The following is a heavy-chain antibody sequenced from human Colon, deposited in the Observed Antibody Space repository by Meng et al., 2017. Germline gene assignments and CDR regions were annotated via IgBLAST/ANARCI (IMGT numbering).Heavy chain of an antibody. CDR2: IFHAGNT. D-gene: IGHD3-22*01. Sequence: SGPRRLKPSGTLSPTCAVSAVSITNENWGGVVRQPPWKGLEWIGEIFHAGNTNYTPSLKSRVTMSLDKSKNQFSLTLTSVTAADTAVYYCARDFHSTMTVFDSWGQGTLVTVSS. CDR3: ARDFHSTMTVFDS. J-gene: IGHJ4*02. V-gene: IGHV4-4*02. CDR1: AVSITNENW.